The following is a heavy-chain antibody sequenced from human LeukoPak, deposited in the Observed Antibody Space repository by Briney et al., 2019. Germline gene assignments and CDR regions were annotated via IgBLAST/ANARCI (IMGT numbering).Heavy chain of an antibody. J-gene: IGHJ4*02. D-gene: IGHD2-15*01. V-gene: IGHV4-39*01. Sequence: PSETLSLTCTVSGXSISSSRYYCGWSRPPPGEGLEWSGNIYYSGSTYYHPSLKRRATISVHTTNNQSSLQVTSVTAAAPAIYYCARRLPGSSHRDYWGQGTLVTVSS. CDR1: GXSISSSRYY. CDR2: IYYSGST. CDR3: ARRLPGSSHRDY.